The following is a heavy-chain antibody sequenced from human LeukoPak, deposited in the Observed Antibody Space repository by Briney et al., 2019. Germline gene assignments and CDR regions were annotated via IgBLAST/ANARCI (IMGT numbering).Heavy chain of an antibody. CDR1: GFTVSSNY. D-gene: IGHD3-16*02. V-gene: IGHV3-53*01. J-gene: IGHJ4*02. CDR3: ARSLDVWGSYRPFDY. Sequence: GGSLRLSCAASGFTVSSNYMSWVRQAPGKGLEWVSVIYSGGSTYYADSVKGRFTISRDNSRNTLYLQMNSLRAGDTAVYYCARSLDVWGSYRPFDYWGQGTLVTVSS. CDR2: IYSGGST.